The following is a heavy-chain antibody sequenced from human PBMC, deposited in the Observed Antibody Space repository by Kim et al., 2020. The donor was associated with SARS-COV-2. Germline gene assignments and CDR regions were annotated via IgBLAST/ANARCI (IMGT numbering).Heavy chain of an antibody. CDR3: TKRVDAIPWEYGMGV. J-gene: IGHJ6*02. D-gene: IGHD5-12*01. V-gene: IGHV3-53*01. CDR2: IYSGGSR. Sequence: GGSLRLSCAASGFSVGMDYMNWVRHVAGKGLEWVSDIYSGGSRFYADSVRGRFTISRDNSKNTLYLQMNSLRADDTAVYYCTKRVDAIPWEYGMGVWGPGTTVTVSS. CDR1: GFSVGMDY.